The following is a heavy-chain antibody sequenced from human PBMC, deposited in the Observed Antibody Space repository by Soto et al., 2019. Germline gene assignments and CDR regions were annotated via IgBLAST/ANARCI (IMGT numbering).Heavy chain of an antibody. D-gene: IGHD3-10*01. CDR2: ISPMVGAA. CDR3: AREFQVHTPAFVY. Sequence: QVQLVQSGAEMKKPGSSVKVSCQSSGGTFNTYAMNWVRQAPGQGPEWMGDISPMVGAANYAPKFQGRVTITADESTGTSYMQLSSLTSEDTALYFCAREFQVHTPAFVYWGQGTLVTVSS. CDR1: GGTFNTYA. J-gene: IGHJ4*02. V-gene: IGHV1-69*19.